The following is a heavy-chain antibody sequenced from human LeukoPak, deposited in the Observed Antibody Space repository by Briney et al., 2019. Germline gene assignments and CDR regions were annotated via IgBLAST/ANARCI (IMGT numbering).Heavy chain of an antibody. J-gene: IGHJ4*02. D-gene: IGHD6-19*01. CDR1: GYTFTTYA. Sequence: ASVKVSCKASGYTFTTYAMHWVRQAPGQRLEWMGWINAGNGNTKYSQKFQGRVTITRDTSASTAYMELSSLRSEDTAVYYCARAGGSGSGYSSGWYYDYWGQGTLVTVSS. CDR3: ARAGGSGSGYSSGWYYDY. CDR2: INAGNGNT. V-gene: IGHV1-3*01.